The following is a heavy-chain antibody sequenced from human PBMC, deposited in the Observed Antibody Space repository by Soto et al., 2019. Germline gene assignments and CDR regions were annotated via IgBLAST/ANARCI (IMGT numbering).Heavy chain of an antibody. V-gene: IGHV1-58*01. D-gene: IGHD3-22*01. CDR2: IVVGSGNT. CDR1: GFTFTSSA. Sequence: QMQLVQSGPEVKKPGTSVKVSCKASGFTFTSSAVQWVRQARGQRLEWIGWIVVGSGNTNYAQKFQERVTITRDMSTSTAYMELSSLRSEDTAVYYCAADPYDSSGYYYAFQHWGQGTLVTVSS. CDR3: AADPYDSSGYYYAFQH. J-gene: IGHJ1*01.